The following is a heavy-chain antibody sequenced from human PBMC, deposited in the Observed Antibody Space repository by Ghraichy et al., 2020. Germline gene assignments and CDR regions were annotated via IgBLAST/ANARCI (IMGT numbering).Heavy chain of an antibody. V-gene: IGHV3-30-3*01. CDR2: TSNDGNTK. J-gene: IGHJ6*03. CDR1: GFTFRTYG. Sequence: LSLTCAASGFTFRTYGMHWVRQAPGKGLQWVAFTSNDGNTKYYGDSVKGRFIISRDNSRNTLFLQLNNLSAEDTAGYYCTRRAAFRYDYFYMDVWGKGTTVTVSS. CDR3: TRRAAFRYDYFYMDV. D-gene: IGHD2-15*01.